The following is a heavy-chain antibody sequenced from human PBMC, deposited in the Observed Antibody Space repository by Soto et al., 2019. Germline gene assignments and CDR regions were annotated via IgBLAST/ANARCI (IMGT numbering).Heavy chain of an antibody. Sequence: QITLRESGPTLVKPTQTLTLTCTFSGLSLTSSGVRVGWIRQPPGKALEWLALIDWNDDKRYSPSLKSRLTITKDTSKNQVVLTMTNSDAVDTATYYCAHNSFYLRGSGGYTGAFDVWGQGTMVTVSS. V-gene: IGHV2-5*01. CDR2: IDWNDDK. CDR1: GLSLTSSGVR. CDR3: AHNSFYLRGSGGYTGAFDV. J-gene: IGHJ3*01. D-gene: IGHD3-16*01.